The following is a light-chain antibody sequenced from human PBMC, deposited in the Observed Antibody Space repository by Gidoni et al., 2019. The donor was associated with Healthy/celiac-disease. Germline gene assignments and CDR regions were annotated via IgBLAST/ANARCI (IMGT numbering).Light chain of an antibody. V-gene: IGKV4-1*01. J-gene: IGKJ1*01. CDR2: WAT. Sequence: DIVMTQSPDSLAVSLGERATINCKSSQSVFYSSNNKYYLAWYQQKPEQPPKLLIYWATTRESGVPSRFGGSGSGTDFTLTISGLQAEDVAVYYCQQYYSTPWFGQGTKVEIK. CDR3: QQYYSTPW. CDR1: QSVFYSSNNKYY.